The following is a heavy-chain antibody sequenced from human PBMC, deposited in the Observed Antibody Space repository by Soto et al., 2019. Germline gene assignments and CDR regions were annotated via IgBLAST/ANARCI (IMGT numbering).Heavy chain of an antibody. CDR2: INPNSGGT. J-gene: IGHJ6*02. CDR3: AREVTPGASYSSSWLSYGMDV. V-gene: IGHV1-2*04. Sequence: QVQLVQSGGEEKKPGASVKVSCKASGYTFTGYYMHWVRQAPGQGLEWMGWINPNSGGTNYAQKFQGWVTMTRDTSISTAYMELSRLRSDDTAVYYCAREVTPGASYSSSWLSYGMDVWGQGTTVTVSS. D-gene: IGHD6-13*01. CDR1: GYTFTGYY.